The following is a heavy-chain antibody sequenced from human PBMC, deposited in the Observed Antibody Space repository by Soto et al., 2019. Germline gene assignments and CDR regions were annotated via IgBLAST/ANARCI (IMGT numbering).Heavy chain of an antibody. CDR2: GMPSCGTA. Sequence: SVNVSCKASGGTFSSYAISWVRQAPGQGLEWMGGGMPSCGTANYTQKFQGRATITADESTSTAYMELSSLRSEDTALYYCATLRVVVLTSYFQHWGPGTLVTVSS. CDR3: ATLRVVVLTSYFQH. J-gene: IGHJ1*01. D-gene: IGHD3-22*01. V-gene: IGHV1-69*13. CDR1: GGTFSSYA.